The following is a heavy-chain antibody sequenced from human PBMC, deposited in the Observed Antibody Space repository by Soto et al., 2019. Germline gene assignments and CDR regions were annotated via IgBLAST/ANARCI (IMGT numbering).Heavy chain of an antibody. CDR1: GFTFGCYW. Sequence: GGSLRLSCAASGFTFGCYWMSWVRQAPGKGLEWVSSISGSGNYTHYADFLRGRFTISRDNAKTSLYLQMNSLRAEDTAVYYCAREGINNYNEYYFDSWGQGTVVTVSS. CDR2: ISGSGNYT. D-gene: IGHD4-4*01. V-gene: IGHV3-21*01. CDR3: AREGINNYNEYYFDS. J-gene: IGHJ4*02.